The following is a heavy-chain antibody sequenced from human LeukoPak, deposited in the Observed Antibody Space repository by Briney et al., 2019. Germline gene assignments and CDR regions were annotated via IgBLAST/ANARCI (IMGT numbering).Heavy chain of an antibody. CDR2: IYYSGST. Sequence: SETLSLTCTVSGGSISSYYWSWIRQPPGKGLEWIGYIYYSGSTNYNPSLKSRVTISVDTSKNQFSLKLSSVTAADTAVYYCARDRRGVLDDYWGQGTLVTVSS. CDR3: ARDRRGVLDDY. V-gene: IGHV4-59*01. J-gene: IGHJ4*02. CDR1: GGSISSYY. D-gene: IGHD2-8*01.